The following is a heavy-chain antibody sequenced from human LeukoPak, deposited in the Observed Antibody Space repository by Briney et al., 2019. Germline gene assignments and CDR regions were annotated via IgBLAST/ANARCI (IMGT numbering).Heavy chain of an antibody. CDR3: ASGTGSSGYLFFDY. CDR1: GGSISSGSYY. D-gene: IGHD3-22*01. J-gene: IGHJ4*02. CDR2: IYTSGST. Sequence: SETLSLTCTVSGGSISSGSYYWSWIRQPAGKGLEWIGRIYTSGSTNYNPSLKSRVTISVDTSKNQFSLKLSSVTAADTAVYYCASGTGSSGYLFFDYWGQGTLVTVSS. V-gene: IGHV4-61*02.